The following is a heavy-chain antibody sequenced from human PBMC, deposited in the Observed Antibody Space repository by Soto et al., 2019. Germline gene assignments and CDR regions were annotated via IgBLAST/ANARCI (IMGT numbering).Heavy chain of an antibody. D-gene: IGHD6-13*01. CDR2: SSSSSSYI. CDR1: GFTFSSYS. V-gene: IGHV3-21*01. J-gene: IGHJ4*02. Sequence: EVQLVESGGGLVKPGGSLRLSCAASGFTFSSYSRNWVRQAPGKGLEWVSSSSSSSSYIYYADSVKGRFTISRDNAKNSLYLQMNRLRAEDTAVYYCARDRRGIAADVWGQGTLVTVSS. CDR3: ARDRRGIAADV.